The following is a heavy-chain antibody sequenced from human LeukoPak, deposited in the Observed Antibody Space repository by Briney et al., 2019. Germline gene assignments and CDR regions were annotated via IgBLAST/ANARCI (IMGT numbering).Heavy chain of an antibody. D-gene: IGHD4-17*01. Sequence: SVKVSCKASGGTFSSYAISWVRQAPGQGLEWMGGIIPIFGTANYAQKFQGRVTITADESTSTAYMELSSLRSEDTAVYYCARSENGDYGRFDPWGQGTLVTVSS. V-gene: IGHV1-69*13. CDR1: GGTFSSYA. CDR2: IIPIFGTA. CDR3: ARSENGDYGRFDP. J-gene: IGHJ5*02.